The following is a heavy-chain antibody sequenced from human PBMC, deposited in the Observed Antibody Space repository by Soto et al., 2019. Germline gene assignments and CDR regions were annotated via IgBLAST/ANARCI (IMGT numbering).Heavy chain of an antibody. D-gene: IGHD6-19*01. V-gene: IGHV3-11*01. Sequence: GGSLRLSCAASGFTFSDDYMSWIRQAPGKGLEWVSYISSSGSTIYYADSVKGRFTISRDNANNSLYLQMNSLRAEDTAVYYCARRGTWGSGWYAFDIWGQGTMVTVSS. CDR1: GFTFSDDY. CDR2: ISSSGSTI. J-gene: IGHJ3*02. CDR3: ARRGTWGSGWYAFDI.